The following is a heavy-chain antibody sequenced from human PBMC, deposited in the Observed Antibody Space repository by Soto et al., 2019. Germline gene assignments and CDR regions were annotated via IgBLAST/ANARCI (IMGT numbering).Heavy chain of an antibody. D-gene: IGHD3-22*01. Sequence: GSLRLSCAASGFTFSTYEMNWVRQAPGKGLEWISYISSSGNTIYSADSVKGRFTISRDNAKNSLYLQMNSLRAEDTAVYYCARDQSVNYDTTGYYLGGPFDYWGQGTLVTVSS. CDR3: ARDQSVNYDTTGYYLGGPFDY. CDR1: GFTFSTYE. V-gene: IGHV3-48*03. J-gene: IGHJ4*02. CDR2: ISSSGNTI.